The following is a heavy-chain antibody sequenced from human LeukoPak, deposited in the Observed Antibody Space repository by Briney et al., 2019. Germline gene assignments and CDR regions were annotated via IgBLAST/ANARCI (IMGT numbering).Heavy chain of an antibody. CDR2: IYYSGST. V-gene: IGHV4-31*03. CDR3: AGRYSSGKFDY. J-gene: IGHJ4*02. D-gene: IGHD6-19*01. Sequence: SETPSLTCTVSGGSISSGGYYWSWIRQHPGKGLEWIGYIYYSGSTYYNPSLKSRVTISVDTSKNQFSLKLSSVTAADTAVYYCAGRYSSGKFDYWGQGTLVTVSS. CDR1: GGSISSGGYY.